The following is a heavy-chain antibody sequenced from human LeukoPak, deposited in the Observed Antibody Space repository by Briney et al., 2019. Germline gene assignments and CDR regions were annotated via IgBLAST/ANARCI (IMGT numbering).Heavy chain of an antibody. CDR1: GFTFTSDV. Sequence: ASVKGSSKASGFTFTSDVINWVRQTTGQGREWIGWMNPNNGNTGYAQKFQGRVTMTRDTSISTAYMELRSLRSEDTAMYYCVRDGEGVAISVNYWFDPWGQGTLVTVSS. J-gene: IGHJ5*02. CDR3: VRDGEGVAISVNYWFDP. D-gene: IGHD3-10*01. V-gene: IGHV1-8*01. CDR2: MNPNNGNT.